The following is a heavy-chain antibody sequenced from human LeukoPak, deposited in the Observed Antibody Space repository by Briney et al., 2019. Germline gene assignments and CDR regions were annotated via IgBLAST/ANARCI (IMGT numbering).Heavy chain of an antibody. CDR2: VSSGGSII. V-gene: IGHV3-48*03. Sequence: GGSLRLSCAVSGFTFSSYEMNWVRQAPGKGLEWVSYVSSGGSIIYYADSVKGRFTISRDNAKNSLFLQVNSLRAEDTAVYYCARDRRPGLYGMGYYGMDVWGQGTTVTVSS. CDR3: ARDRRPGLYGMGYYGMDV. J-gene: IGHJ6*02. CDR1: GFTFSSYE. D-gene: IGHD2-8*01.